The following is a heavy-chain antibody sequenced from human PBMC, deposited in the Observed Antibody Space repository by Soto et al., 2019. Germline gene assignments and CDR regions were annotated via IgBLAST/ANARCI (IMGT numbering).Heavy chain of an antibody. CDR2: IYYGGST. V-gene: IGHV4-59*08. J-gene: IGHJ4*02. CDR1: GGSISPYY. D-gene: IGHD4-17*01. CDR3: ATFYDDYVSY. Sequence: SETLSLTCTVSGGSISPYYWSWIRQPPGKGLEWVGYIYYGGSTSYNPSLKSRITISLETSKSQISLRLSSVTAADTAVYYCATFYDDYVSYWGQGTLVTVSS.